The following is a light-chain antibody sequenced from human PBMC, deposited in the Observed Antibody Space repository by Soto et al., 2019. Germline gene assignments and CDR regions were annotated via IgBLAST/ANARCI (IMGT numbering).Light chain of an antibody. CDR1: QTVRNNY. J-gene: IGKJ1*01. V-gene: IGKV3-20*01. CDR3: QQYNNWPGWT. CDR2: DAS. Sequence: EFVLTQSPGTLSLSPGERATLSCRASQTVRNNYLAWYQQKPGQAPRLLIYDASSRATGIPDRFSGGGSGTDFTLTISRLEPEDFAVYYCQQYNNWPGWTLGQGTKVDIK.